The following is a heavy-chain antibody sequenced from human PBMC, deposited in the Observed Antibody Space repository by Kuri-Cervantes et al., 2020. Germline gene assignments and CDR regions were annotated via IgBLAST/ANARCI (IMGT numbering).Heavy chain of an antibody. D-gene: IGHD2-2*01. CDR2: IWYDGSNK. V-gene: IGHV3-33*01. Sequence: GGSLRLSCAASGFTLSSYGMHWVRQAPGKGLEWVAVIWYDGSNKYYADSVKGRFTISRDNSKNTLYLQMNGLRAEDTAVYYCAREGVGYCSSTSCYGVRYFDLWGRGTLVTVSS. J-gene: IGHJ2*01. CDR3: AREGVGYCSSTSCYGVRYFDL. CDR1: GFTLSSYG.